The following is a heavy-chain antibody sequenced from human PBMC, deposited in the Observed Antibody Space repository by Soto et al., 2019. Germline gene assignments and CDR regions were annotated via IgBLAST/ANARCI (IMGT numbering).Heavy chain of an antibody. J-gene: IGHJ6*03. V-gene: IGHV3-30*18. CDR3: AKELSTQYYYMEV. CDR2: ISYDGSNK. Sequence: SLRLSCAASGFTFSSYGMHWVRQAPGKGLEWVAVISYDGSNKYYADSVKGRFTISRDNSKNTLYLQMNSLRAEDTAVYYCAKELSTQYYYMEVWGKGTTVTVSS. D-gene: IGHD3-16*02. CDR1: GFTFSSYG.